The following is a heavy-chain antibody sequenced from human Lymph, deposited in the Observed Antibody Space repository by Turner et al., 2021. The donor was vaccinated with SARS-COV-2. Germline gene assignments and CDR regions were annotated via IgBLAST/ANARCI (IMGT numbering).Heavy chain of an antibody. V-gene: IGHV3-23*01. D-gene: IGHD3-22*01. CDR3: AKGVRGAMIVVVIPYFDY. CDR1: GFTLSTYA. CDR2: ISGRGGDT. Sequence: EVQLLESGGGLVQPGGSLSLSCAASGFTLSTYAMSWVRQAPGKGLEWVSAISGRGGDTYYADSVKGRFTISRDNSKNTLYLQMNSLRAEDTAVYYCAKGVRGAMIVVVIPYFDYWGQGTLVTVSS. J-gene: IGHJ4*02.